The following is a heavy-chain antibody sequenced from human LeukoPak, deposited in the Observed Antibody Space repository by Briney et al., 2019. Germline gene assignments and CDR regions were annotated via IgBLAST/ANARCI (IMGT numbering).Heavy chain of an antibody. D-gene: IGHD6-13*01. Sequence: GGSLRLSCSASGFTFSSYWMSWVRRAPGKGLEWVANIKEDGNAKYYVDSVKGRFTISRDNTNNSVYLQMNSLRVEDTAVYYCARSRAAPGDFWGQGTQVTVSS. V-gene: IGHV3-7*03. CDR2: IKEDGNAK. CDR1: GFTFSSYW. CDR3: ARSRAAPGDF. J-gene: IGHJ4*02.